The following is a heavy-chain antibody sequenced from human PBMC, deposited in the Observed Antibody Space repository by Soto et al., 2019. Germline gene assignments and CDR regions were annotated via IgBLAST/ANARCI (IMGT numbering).Heavy chain of an antibody. CDR3: ARVGYCSGGSCLRATYYYYYYMDV. V-gene: IGHV3-21*01. D-gene: IGHD2-15*01. CDR1: GFTFSSYS. Sequence: GGSLRLSCAASGFTFSSYSMNWVRQAPGKGLEWVSSISSSSSYIYYADSVKGRFTISRDNAKNSLYLQMNSLRAEDTAVYYCARVGYCSGGSCLRATYYYYYYMDVWGKGTTVTVSS. CDR2: ISSSSSYI. J-gene: IGHJ6*03.